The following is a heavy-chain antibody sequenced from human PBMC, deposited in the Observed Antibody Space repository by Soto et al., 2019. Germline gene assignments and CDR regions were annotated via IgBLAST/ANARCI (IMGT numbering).Heavy chain of an antibody. CDR3: AREPIAAAGSDSAFDI. Sequence: QVQLVQSGAEVKKPGASVKVSCKASGYTFTGYYMHWVRQAPGQGLEWMGWINPNSGGTNYAQKFQGRVTMTRDTSISTAYMELSRLRSDDTAVYYYAREPIAAAGSDSAFDIWGQGTMVTVSS. CDR2: INPNSGGT. CDR1: GYTFTGYY. D-gene: IGHD6-13*01. V-gene: IGHV1-2*02. J-gene: IGHJ3*02.